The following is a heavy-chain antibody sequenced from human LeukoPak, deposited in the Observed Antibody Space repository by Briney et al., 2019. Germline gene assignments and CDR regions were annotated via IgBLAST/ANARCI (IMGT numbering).Heavy chain of an antibody. CDR2: IYYSGST. Sequence: TLSLTCTVSGGSISSGGYYWSWIRQHPGKGLEWIGYIYYSGSTYYNPSLKSRVTIPVDTSKNQFSLKLSSVTAADTAVYYCARGSSGYSDYFDYWGQGTLVTVSS. D-gene: IGHD3-22*01. J-gene: IGHJ4*02. CDR3: ARGSSGYSDYFDY. CDR1: GGSISSGGYY. V-gene: IGHV4-31*03.